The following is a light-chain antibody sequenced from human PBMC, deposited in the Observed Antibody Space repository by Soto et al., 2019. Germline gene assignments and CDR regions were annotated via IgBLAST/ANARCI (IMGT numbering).Light chain of an antibody. Sequence: QSALTQPPSASESPGQSVTISCTGTSSDVGGYNSVSWYQHHPGKAPKLMIYEVSKRPSGVPDRFSGSKSANTASLTVSGLLAEDEADYYCSSYAGSNNYVFGTGTKLTVL. J-gene: IGLJ1*01. CDR3: SSYAGSNNYV. V-gene: IGLV2-8*01. CDR2: EVS. CDR1: SSDVGGYNS.